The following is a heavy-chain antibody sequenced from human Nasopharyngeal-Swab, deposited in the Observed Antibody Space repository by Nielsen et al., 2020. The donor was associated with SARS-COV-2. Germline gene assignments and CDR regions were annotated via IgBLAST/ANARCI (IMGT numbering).Heavy chain of an antibody. D-gene: IGHD3-3*01. Sequence: GPLRLSCEVYAGSFAGYSWSWIRQPPGKGLEWIGEIDHSGTTNYNPSLKSRVTISIDTSKNQFSLKVNSVTAADTAVYYCAGPFGVVIPYYMDVWGKGTTVTVSS. J-gene: IGHJ6*03. CDR2: IDHSGTT. CDR3: AGPFGVVIPYYMDV. CDR1: AGSFAGYS. V-gene: IGHV4-34*01.